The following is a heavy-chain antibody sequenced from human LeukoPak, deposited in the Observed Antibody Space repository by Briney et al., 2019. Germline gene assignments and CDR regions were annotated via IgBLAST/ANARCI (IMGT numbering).Heavy chain of an antibody. V-gene: IGHV3-30*18. D-gene: IGHD3-22*01. CDR1: GFTFSSHG. J-gene: IGHJ6*02. CDR2: ILYDGSNE. CDR3: AKDARIGGYYMDV. Sequence: HSGGSLRLSCAASGFTFSSHGMHWVRQAPGMGLEWVALILYDGSNEYYADSVQGRFTISRDSSRNTLYLQMNSLRPEDTAVYYCAKDARIGGYYMDVWGQGTTVTVSS.